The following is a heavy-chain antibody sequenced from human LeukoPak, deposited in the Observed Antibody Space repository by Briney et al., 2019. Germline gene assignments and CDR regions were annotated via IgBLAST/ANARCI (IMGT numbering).Heavy chain of an antibody. V-gene: IGHV3-23*01. Sequence: GGSLRLSCAASGFTFSTYAMIWVRQAPGKRLEWVSAIGARGGNIQYADSVKGRFTISRDNSKNTLYLQMNSLRAGDTAVYYCATSIVGLTYDEHFQHWGQGTLVTVSS. CDR1: GFTFSTYA. CDR3: ATSIVGLTYDEHFQH. D-gene: IGHD1-26*01. CDR2: IGARGGNI. J-gene: IGHJ1*01.